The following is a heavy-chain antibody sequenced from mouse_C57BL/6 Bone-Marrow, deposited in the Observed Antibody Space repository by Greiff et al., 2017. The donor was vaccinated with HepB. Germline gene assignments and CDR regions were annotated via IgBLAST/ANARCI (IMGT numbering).Heavy chain of an antibody. J-gene: IGHJ2*01. Sequence: VQLKESGGGLVKPGGSLKLSCAASGFTFSDYGMHWVRQAPEKGLEWVAYISSGSSTIYYADTVKGRFTISRDNAKNTLFLQMTSLRSEDTAMYYCALYDYDYFDYWGQGTTLTVSS. CDR2: ISSGSSTI. D-gene: IGHD2-4*01. CDR3: ALYDYDYFDY. CDR1: GFTFSDYG. V-gene: IGHV5-17*01.